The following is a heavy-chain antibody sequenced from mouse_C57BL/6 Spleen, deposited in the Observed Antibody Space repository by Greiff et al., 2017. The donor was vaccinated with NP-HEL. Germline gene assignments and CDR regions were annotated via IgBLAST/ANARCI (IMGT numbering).Heavy chain of an antibody. CDR2: IYPGSGST. V-gene: IGHV1-55*01. D-gene: IGHD1-1*01. Sequence: QVQLQQPGAELVKPGASVKMSCKASGYTFTSYWITWVKQRPGQGLEWIGDIYPGSGSTNYNEKFKSKATLTVDTSSSTACMQLISLTSEDSAVYYCARTTTVVDYFDDWGQGTTLTVSS. CDR3: ARTTTVVDYFDD. J-gene: IGHJ2*01. CDR1: GYTFTSYW.